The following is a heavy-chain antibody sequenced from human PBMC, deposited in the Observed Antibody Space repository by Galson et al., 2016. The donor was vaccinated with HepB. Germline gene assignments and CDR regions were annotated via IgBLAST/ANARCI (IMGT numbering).Heavy chain of an antibody. CDR2: IWHDGKNK. CDR1: GFTFSNFA. Sequence: SLRLSCAASGFTFSNFAMHWVRQAPGKGLEWVAVIWHDGKNKFYADSVKGRFTIFRDNSKNTLYMEMNSLRAEDTAVYYCAKEAQWLGHFDSWGQGILVTVSS. D-gene: IGHD6-19*01. J-gene: IGHJ4*02. V-gene: IGHV3-30*04. CDR3: AKEAQWLGHFDS.